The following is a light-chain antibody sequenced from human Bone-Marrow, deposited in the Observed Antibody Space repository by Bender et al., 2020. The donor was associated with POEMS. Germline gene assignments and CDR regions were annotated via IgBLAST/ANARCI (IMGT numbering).Light chain of an antibody. Sequence: QSVLTQPPSASGTPGQRVTISCSGGSSNIAAHAVNWYQHLPGTAPKLLIYSSHRRPSEVPDRFSGSRSGTSASLAIGGLQSEDEAYYYCAVWDDSLNGWVFGGGTKLTVL. V-gene: IGLV1-44*01. CDR1: SSNIAAHA. CDR3: AVWDDSLNGWV. CDR2: SSH. J-gene: IGLJ3*02.